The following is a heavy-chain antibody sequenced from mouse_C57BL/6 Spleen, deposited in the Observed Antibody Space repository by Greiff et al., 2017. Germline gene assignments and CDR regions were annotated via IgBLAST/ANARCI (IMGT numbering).Heavy chain of an antibody. CDR1: GYTFTSYW. V-gene: IGHV1-55*01. CDR3: ARGGNSTDCAMDY. J-gene: IGHJ4*01. D-gene: IGHD2-1*01. Sequence: VQLQQPGAELVKPGASVKMSCKASGYTFTSYWITWVKQRPGQGLEWIGDIYPGSGSTNYNEKFKSKATLTVDTSSSTAYMQLSSLTSEDSAVYYCARGGNSTDCAMDYWGQGTSVTVSS. CDR2: IYPGSGST.